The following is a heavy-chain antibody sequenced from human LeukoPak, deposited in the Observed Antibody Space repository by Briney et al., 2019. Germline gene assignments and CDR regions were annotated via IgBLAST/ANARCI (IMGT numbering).Heavy chain of an antibody. D-gene: IGHD2-2*01. CDR2: INEDGSQK. Sequence: GGSLRLSCAASGYIFRRYWVSWVRQAPGKGLEWVANINEDGSQKNYVDSVKGRFIISRDNAKNSLYLQMNSLRAEDTSVYYCARDRGYCSSTSCYAARRSYGKDVWGQGTTVTVSS. CDR3: ARDRGYCSSTSCYAARRSYGKDV. J-gene: IGHJ6*02. V-gene: IGHV3-7*01. CDR1: GYIFRRYW.